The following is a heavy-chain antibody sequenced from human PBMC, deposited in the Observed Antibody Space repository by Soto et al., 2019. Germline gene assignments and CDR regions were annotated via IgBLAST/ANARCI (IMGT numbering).Heavy chain of an antibody. CDR1: GGSISSYY. D-gene: IGHD6-19*01. CDR2: IYYSGST. CDR3: ARAPPPSDGSGLFDY. Sequence: SETLSLTCTVSGGSISSYYWSWIRQPPGKGLEWIGYIYYSGSTNYNPSLKSRVTISVDTSKNQFSLKLSSVTAADTAVYYCARAPPPSDGSGLFDYWGQGTLVTVSS. J-gene: IGHJ4*02. V-gene: IGHV4-59*01.